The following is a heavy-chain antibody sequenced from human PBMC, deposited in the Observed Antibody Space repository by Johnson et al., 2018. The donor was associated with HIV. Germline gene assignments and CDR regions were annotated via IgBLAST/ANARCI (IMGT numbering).Heavy chain of an antibody. J-gene: IGHJ3*01. CDR3: ARGYGDYSDFFDV. CDR1: DFTVSGNY. V-gene: IGHV3-53*01. Sequence: VQLVESGGGLIQPGGSLRLSCAASDFTVSGNYMSWVRQAPGKGLEWVSLIHSGGTTFYADSVRGRFTISRDSSKNTLYLQMKSLRVEDTAVYYCARGYGDYSDFFDVWGQGTMVTVSS. D-gene: IGHD4-17*01. CDR2: IHSGGTT.